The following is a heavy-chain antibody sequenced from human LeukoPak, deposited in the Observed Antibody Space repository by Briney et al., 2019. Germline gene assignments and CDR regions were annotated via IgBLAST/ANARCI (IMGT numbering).Heavy chain of an antibody. V-gene: IGHV4-30-2*01. D-gene: IGHD4-23*01. Sequence: SQTLSLTCAVSGGSISSGGYSWSWIRQPPGKGLEWIGYIYHSGSTYYNPSLKSRVTISVDRSKNQFSLKLSSVTAADTAVYYCARGLGNPTTVVTRIDYWGQGTLVTVSS. CDR3: ARGLGNPTTVVTRIDY. CDR1: GGSISSGGYS. J-gene: IGHJ4*02. CDR2: IYHSGST.